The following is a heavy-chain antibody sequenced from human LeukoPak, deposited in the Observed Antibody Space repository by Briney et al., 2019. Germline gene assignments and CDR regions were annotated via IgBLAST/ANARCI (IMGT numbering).Heavy chain of an antibody. CDR3: AREIRAFRFFDY. D-gene: IGHD3-3*01. V-gene: IGHV3-30-3*01. CDR2: ISYDGSNK. Sequence: GGSLRLSCAASGFTFSSYAMHWVRQAPGKGLEWVAVISYDGSNKYYADSVKGRFTISRDNSKNTLYLQMNSLRPEDAAVYHCAREIRAFRFFDYWGQGTLVTVST. J-gene: IGHJ4*02. CDR1: GFTFSSYA.